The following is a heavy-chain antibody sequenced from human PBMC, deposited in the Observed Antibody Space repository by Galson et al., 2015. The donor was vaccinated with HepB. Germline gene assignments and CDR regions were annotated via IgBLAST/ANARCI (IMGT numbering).Heavy chain of an antibody. CDR2: IYPGDSDT. V-gene: IGHV5-51*01. CDR1: GYSFTSYW. CDR3: ARRYSSSWYSNPDAFDI. Sequence: QSGAEVKKPGESLKISCKGSGYSFTSYWIGWVRQMPGKGLEWMGIIYPGDSDTRYSPSFQGQVTISADKSISTAYLQWSSLKASDTAMYYCARRYSSSWYSNPDAFDIWGQGTMVTVSS. D-gene: IGHD6-13*01. J-gene: IGHJ3*02.